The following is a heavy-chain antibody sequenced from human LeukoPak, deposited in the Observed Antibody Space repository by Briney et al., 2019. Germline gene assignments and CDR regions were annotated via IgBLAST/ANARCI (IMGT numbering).Heavy chain of an antibody. V-gene: IGHV3-21*01. CDR3: ARDSWVAFDI. J-gene: IGHJ3*02. CDR2: ISPDSNYK. D-gene: IGHD3-16*01. Sequence: GGSLRLPCAASGFTFSTYSMNWLRLAPGKGLEWVSSISPDSNYKYYVDSVKGRFTISRDNAKSSLYLQMNSLRAEDTAVYYCARDSWVAFDIWGQGTMVTVSS. CDR1: GFTFSTYS.